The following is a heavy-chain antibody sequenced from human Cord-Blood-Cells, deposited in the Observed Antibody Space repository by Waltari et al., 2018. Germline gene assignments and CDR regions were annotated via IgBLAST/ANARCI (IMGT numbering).Heavy chain of an antibody. CDR1: GFTVSSNY. CDR3: ARDPDYCSSTSCYTS. Sequence: EVQLVETGGGLIQPGGSLRLSCAASGFTVSSNYMSWVRQAPGKGVEWVSVIYSGGSTYYADSVKGRFTISRDNSKNTLYLQMNSLRAEDTAVYYCARDPDYCSSTSCYTSWGQGTLVTVSS. D-gene: IGHD2-2*02. J-gene: IGHJ5*02. CDR2: IYSGGST. V-gene: IGHV3-53*02.